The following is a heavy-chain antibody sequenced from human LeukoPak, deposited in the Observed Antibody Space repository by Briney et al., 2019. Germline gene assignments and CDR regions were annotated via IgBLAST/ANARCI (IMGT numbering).Heavy chain of an antibody. CDR1: GGSISSYY. Sequence: SETLSLTCTVSGGSISSYYWSWIRQPPGKGLEWLGYIYYSGSTNYNPSLKSRVTISVDTSKNQFSLKLSSVTAADTAVYYCARHHLRVSWFDPWGQGTLVTVSS. CDR3: ARHHLRVSWFDP. J-gene: IGHJ5*02. V-gene: IGHV4-59*08. CDR2: IYYSGST.